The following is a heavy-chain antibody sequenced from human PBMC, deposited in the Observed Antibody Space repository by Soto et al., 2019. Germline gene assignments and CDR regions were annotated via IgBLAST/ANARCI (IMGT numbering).Heavy chain of an antibody. J-gene: IGHJ4*02. V-gene: IGHV3-53*01. D-gene: IGHD6-19*01. CDR2: IYGGGTT. Sequence: EVQLVESGGGLIQPGGSLRLSCAASGFAVSSKYMTWVRQAPGKGLEWVSVIYGGGTTYYADSVKGRFTISSDTSKNTLYLQMNSLRAEDSAVYYCVQTSGWPGFDFWGKGTLVTVSS. CDR1: GFAVSSKY. CDR3: VQTSGWPGFDF.